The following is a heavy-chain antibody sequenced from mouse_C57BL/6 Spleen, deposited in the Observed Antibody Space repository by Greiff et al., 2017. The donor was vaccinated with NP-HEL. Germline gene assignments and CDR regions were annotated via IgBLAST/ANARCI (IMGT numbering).Heavy chain of an antibody. CDR1: GYAFTNYL. CDR2: INPGSGGT. J-gene: IGHJ1*03. Sequence: QVQLQQSGAELVRPGTSVKVSCKASGYAFTNYLIEWVKQRPGQGLEWIGVINPGSGGTNYNEKFKGKATLTADKSSSTAYMQLSSLTSEDSAVYFCARFPLDYYWYFDVWGTGTTVTVSS. V-gene: IGHV1-54*01. D-gene: IGHD2-4*01. CDR3: ARFPLDYYWYFDV.